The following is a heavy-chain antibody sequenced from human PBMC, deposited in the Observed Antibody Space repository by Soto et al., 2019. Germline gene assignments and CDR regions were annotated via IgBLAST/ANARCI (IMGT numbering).Heavy chain of an antibody. Sequence: GGSLRLSCAVSGLTFSSSAMHWVRQAPGKGLEWVAVISYDATYKDYADSVKGRLTISRDNSKITLYLQMNSLRTEDTAVYYCASGYCGSTNCYTGYYFDYWSQGTLVTVSS. D-gene: IGHD2-2*02. V-gene: IGHV3-30-3*01. CDR3: ASGYCGSTNCYTGYYFDY. CDR2: ISYDATYK. CDR1: GLTFSSSA. J-gene: IGHJ4*02.